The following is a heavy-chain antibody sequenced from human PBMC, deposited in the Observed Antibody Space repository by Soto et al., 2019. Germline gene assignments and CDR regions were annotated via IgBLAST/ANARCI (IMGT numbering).Heavy chain of an antibody. CDR2: IIPIFGTA. CDR3: ARSLGPEYYYGMDV. V-gene: IGHV1-69*12. CDR1: GGTFSTYA. Sequence: QVQLVQSGAEVKKPGSSVMVSCKASGGTFSTYAISWVRQAPGQGLEWMGGIIPIFGTASYALKLQGRGPMTADESTSTAYMELRSLTSEDTAVYYCARSLGPEYYYGMDVWGQGTTVTVSS. J-gene: IGHJ6*02.